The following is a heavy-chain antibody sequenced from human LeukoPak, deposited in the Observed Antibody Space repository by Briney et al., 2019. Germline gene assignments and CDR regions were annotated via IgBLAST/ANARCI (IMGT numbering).Heavy chain of an antibody. V-gene: IGHV3-48*03. CDR1: GFTFSSYE. CDR2: ISSSGSTI. J-gene: IGHJ2*01. D-gene: IGHD1-1*01. CDR3: AGSDTTGYIPREWDYWYFDL. Sequence: GGSLRLSCAASGFTFSSYEMNWVRQAPGKGLEWVSYISSSGSTIYYADSVKGRFTISRDNAKNSLYLQMNSLRAEDTAVYYCAGSDTTGYIPREWDYWYFDLWDRGALVTVSS.